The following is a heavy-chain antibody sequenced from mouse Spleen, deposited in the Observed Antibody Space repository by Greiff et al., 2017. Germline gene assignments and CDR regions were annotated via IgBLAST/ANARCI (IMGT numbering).Heavy chain of an antibody. J-gene: IGHJ2*01. Sequence: VQLQQSGAELVRPGASVKLSCTASGFNIKDDYMHWVKQRPEQGLEWIGWIDPENGDTEYASKFQGKATITADTSSNTAYLQLSSRTSEDTAVYYCTTDYGSSDWGQGTTLTVSS. V-gene: IGHV14-4*01. CDR2: IDPENGDT. CDR3: TTDYGSSD. D-gene: IGHD1-1*01. CDR1: GFNIKDDY.